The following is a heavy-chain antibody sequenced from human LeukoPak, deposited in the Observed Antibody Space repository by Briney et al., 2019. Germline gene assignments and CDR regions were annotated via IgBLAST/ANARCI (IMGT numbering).Heavy chain of an antibody. CDR3: ARVSSEPMGATDY. D-gene: IGHD1-14*01. Sequence: ASVKVSCKASGYTFTDYYIHWVRQAPGQGREWMGWINPNSGGTNYAEKFQGRVTMTRGTSISTAYMELSRLRSDDTAVYYCARVSSEPMGATDYWGQGTQVTVSS. J-gene: IGHJ4*02. V-gene: IGHV1-2*02. CDR2: INPNSGGT. CDR1: GYTFTDYY.